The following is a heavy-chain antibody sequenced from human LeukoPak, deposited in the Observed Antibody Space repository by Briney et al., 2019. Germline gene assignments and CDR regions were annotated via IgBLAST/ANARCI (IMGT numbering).Heavy chain of an antibody. D-gene: IGHD6-19*01. CDR3: ARVAVAVRYHDAFDI. CDR1: GGSFSGYY. J-gene: IGHJ3*02. Sequence: PSETLSLTCAVYGGSFSGYYWSWIRQPPGKGLGWIGEINHSGSTNYNPSLKSRVTISVDTSKNQFSLKLSSVTAADTAVYYCARVAVAVRYHDAFDIWGQGTMVTVSS. CDR2: INHSGST. V-gene: IGHV4-34*01.